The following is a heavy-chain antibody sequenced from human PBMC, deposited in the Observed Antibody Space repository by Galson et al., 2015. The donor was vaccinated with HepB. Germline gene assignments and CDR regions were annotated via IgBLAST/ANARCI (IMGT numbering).Heavy chain of an antibody. Sequence: SVKVSCKASGGTFGSHVFSWVRQAPGQGLEWMGGIVPLFGTTDYAQEFQGRVTMTADGSTSTVYMELSSLTSDDTAVYFCAREDDFTSGYYYFDSWGQGTLATVSS. V-gene: IGHV1-69*13. CDR3: AREDDFTSGYYYFDS. D-gene: IGHD3-3*01. CDR1: GGTFGSHV. CDR2: IVPLFGTT. J-gene: IGHJ4*02.